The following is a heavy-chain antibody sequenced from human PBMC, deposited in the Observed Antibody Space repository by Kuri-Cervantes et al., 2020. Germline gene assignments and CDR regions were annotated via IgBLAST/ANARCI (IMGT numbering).Heavy chain of an antibody. CDR3: ARTYYYGYHSVF. CDR2: ISSSGSTI. Sequence: GGSLRLSCAASGFTFSSYEMNWVRQAPGKGLEWVSYISSSGSTIYYADSVKGRFTISRDNAKNSLYLQMNSLRAEDTAVYYCARTYYYGYHSVFWGQGTLVTVSS. V-gene: IGHV3-48*03. CDR1: GFTFSSYE. D-gene: IGHD3-10*01. J-gene: IGHJ4*02.